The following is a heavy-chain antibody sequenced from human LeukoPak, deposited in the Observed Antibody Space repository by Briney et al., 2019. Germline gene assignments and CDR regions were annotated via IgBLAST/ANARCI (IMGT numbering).Heavy chain of an antibody. CDR1: GFTFSSYE. CDR3: ARDSGGYCTNGVCSTFDY. J-gene: IGHJ4*02. V-gene: IGHV3-48*03. Sequence: GGSLRLSCAASGFTFSSYEMNWVSQAPGKGLEWVSYISSSGSTIYYADSVKGRFTISRDNAKNSLYLQMNSLRAEDTAVYYCARDSGGYCTNGVCSTFDYWGQGTLVTVSS. CDR2: ISSSGSTI. D-gene: IGHD2-8*01.